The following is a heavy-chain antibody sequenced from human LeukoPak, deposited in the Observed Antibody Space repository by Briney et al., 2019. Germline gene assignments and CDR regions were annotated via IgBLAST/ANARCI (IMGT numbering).Heavy chain of an antibody. J-gene: IGHJ4*02. D-gene: IGHD6-19*01. CDR1: GVSISRCF. V-gene: IGHV4-4*08. Sequence: SETLSLICTTSGVSISRCFWAGVPQPPGKGLEWIGTISSGGPTYFNPSLKGRCTISVEQSTNPFPLNLTSRTAADTAVYYCVQTTGWPGFDYWGQGILVSVSS. CDR2: ISSGGPT. CDR3: VQTTGWPGFDY.